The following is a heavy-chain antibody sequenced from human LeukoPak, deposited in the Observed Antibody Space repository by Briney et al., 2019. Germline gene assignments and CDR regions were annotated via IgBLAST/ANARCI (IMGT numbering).Heavy chain of an antibody. CDR2: KYYRCKCYH. V-gene: IGHV6-1*01. J-gene: IGHJ4*02. CDR3: ARFLGIGSQRYYFDS. D-gene: IGHD6-19*01. CDR1: GDSVSSNIAA. Sequence: SQTLSLTFAFSGDSVSSNIAAGSWLRQPPSRALEWLGRKYYRCKCYHDYAVSVRSRVSVNPDTSKNQFSLQLNSVTPEDTAVYYCARFLGIGSQRYYFDSWGQGTLVTVSS.